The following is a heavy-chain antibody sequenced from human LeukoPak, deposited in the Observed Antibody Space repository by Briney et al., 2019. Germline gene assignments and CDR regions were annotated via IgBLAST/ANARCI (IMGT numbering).Heavy chain of an antibody. CDR2: IIPIFGTA. CDR3: ATDGVTGTTGDY. CDR1: GYSFTNYA. D-gene: IGHD1-20*01. Sequence: SVKVSCKASGYSFTNYAMNWVRQAPGQGLEWMGGIIPIFGTANYAQKFQGRVTITADESTSTAYMELSSLRSEDTAVYYCATDGVTGTTGDYWGQGTLVTVSS. V-gene: IGHV1-69*13. J-gene: IGHJ4*02.